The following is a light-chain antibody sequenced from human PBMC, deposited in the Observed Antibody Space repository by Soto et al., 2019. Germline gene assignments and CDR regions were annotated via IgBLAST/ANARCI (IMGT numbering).Light chain of an antibody. CDR3: QQYGSSPPYT. CDR2: GAS. V-gene: IGKV3-20*01. CDR1: HSVSSSY. J-gene: IGKJ2*01. Sequence: EIVLTQSPDTLSLSPGERATLSCRASHSVSSSYLAWYQQKPGQAPRLLIYGASSRATGIPDRFSGSGSGTDFTLTISRLEPEEFAVYYCQQYGSSPPYTFGQGTKLEIK.